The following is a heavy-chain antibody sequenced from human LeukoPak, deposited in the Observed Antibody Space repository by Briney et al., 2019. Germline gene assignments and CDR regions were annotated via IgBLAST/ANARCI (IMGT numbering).Heavy chain of an antibody. CDR3: ARGTMFPYYFDY. CDR1: GFTFSSFG. Sequence: QPGGSLRLSCAASGFTFSSFGMNWVRQAPGKGLEWVSYISSSSNTIYYADSVKGRFTISRDNAKNSLYLQMNSLRAEDTAVYYCARGTMFPYYFDYWGQGTLVTVSS. CDR2: ISSSSNTI. J-gene: IGHJ4*02. D-gene: IGHD3-10*02. V-gene: IGHV3-48*04.